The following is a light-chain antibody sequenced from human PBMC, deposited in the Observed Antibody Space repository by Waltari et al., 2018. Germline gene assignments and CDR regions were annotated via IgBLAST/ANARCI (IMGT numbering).Light chain of an antibody. J-gene: IGKJ1*01. CDR3: QQYLLFWT. V-gene: IGKV1-39*01. CDR2: DAS. Sequence: DIQMTQSPSSLSASVGDRVTITCRASQSISSYLNWYQQKPGKAPELLIHDASTLESGVPPRFSGSGSGTEFTLTISSVQPEDVATYYCQQYLLFWTFGQGTRVEIK. CDR1: QSISSY.